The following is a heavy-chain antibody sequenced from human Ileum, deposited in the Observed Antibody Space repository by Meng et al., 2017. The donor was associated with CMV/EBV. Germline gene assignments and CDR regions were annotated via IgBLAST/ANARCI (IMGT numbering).Heavy chain of an antibody. Sequence: GESLKILCAAPGFTFSSYGMHWVRQAPGKGLEWVAFIRYDGSNKYYADSLKGRFTISRDNSKNTLYLQMNSLRAEDTAVYYCAKDQRVITEYYFYYWGQGTLVTVSS. CDR2: IRYDGSNK. CDR1: GFTFSSYG. D-gene: IGHD3-22*01. CDR3: AKDQRVITEYYFYY. V-gene: IGHV3-30*02. J-gene: IGHJ4*02.